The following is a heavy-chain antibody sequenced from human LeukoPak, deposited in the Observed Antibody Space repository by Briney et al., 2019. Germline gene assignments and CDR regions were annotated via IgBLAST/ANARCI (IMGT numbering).Heavy chain of an antibody. J-gene: IGHJ4*02. V-gene: IGHV4-4*02. Sequence: SETLSLTCAVSGGSVSHSNWWTWVRQSPGKGLEWIGEVHPSEGTNYNPSLKSRVTISVDTSKNQFSLKLSSVTAADTAVYYCARAGPVGATRGVLDYWGQGTLVTVSS. CDR1: GGSVSHSNW. D-gene: IGHD1-26*01. CDR2: VHPSEGT. CDR3: ARAGPVGATRGVLDY.